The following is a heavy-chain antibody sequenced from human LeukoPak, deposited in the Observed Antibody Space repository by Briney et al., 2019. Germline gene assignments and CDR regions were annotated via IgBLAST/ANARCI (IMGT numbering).Heavy chain of an antibody. CDR3: AKDGYCDSASCYGWFDP. J-gene: IGHJ5*02. V-gene: IGHV3-30*04. CDR1: GFTFSSYA. CDR2: ISYDGYNK. Sequence: GGSLRLSCAASGFTFSSYAMHWVRQAQSKGLEWVAVISYDGYNKYYADSVRGRFTISRDNSKNTLYVQMNSLKAEDTAVYYCAKDGYCDSASCYGWFDPWGQGTLVTVSS. D-gene: IGHD2-2*03.